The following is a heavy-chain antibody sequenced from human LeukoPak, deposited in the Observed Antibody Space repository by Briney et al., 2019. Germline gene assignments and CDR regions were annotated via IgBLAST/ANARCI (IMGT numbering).Heavy chain of an antibody. CDR1: GGSISSGGYY. CDR2: ILHNGST. Sequence: SQTLSLTCTVSGGSISSGGYYWSWIRQTPGKGLEWVGEILHNGSTDYNPSLKSRATISIDVSKNQFSLKLRSVTAADTAMYYCARDVFVASDAFDIWGHGTMVSVSS. D-gene: IGHD5-12*01. CDR3: ARDVFVASDAFDI. V-gene: IGHV4-30-2*01. J-gene: IGHJ3*02.